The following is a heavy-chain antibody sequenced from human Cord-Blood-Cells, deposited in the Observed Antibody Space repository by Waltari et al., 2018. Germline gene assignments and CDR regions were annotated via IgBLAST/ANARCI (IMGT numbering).Heavy chain of an antibody. D-gene: IGHD4-17*01. J-gene: IGHJ6*02. CDR3: AKDMTTVTTIYYGMDV. Sequence: QVQLVESGGGVVQPGRSLRLSGAASGFTLSSYGMHWVPQAPGKGLEWVAVISYDGSNKYYADSVKGRFTISRYNSKNTLYLQMNSLRAEDTAVYYCAKDMTTVTTIYYGMDVWGQGTTVTVSS. V-gene: IGHV3-30*18. CDR1: GFTLSSYG. CDR2: ISYDGSNK.